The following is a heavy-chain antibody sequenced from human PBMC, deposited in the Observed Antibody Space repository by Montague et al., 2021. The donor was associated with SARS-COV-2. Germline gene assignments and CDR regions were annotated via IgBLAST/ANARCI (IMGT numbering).Heavy chain of an antibody. CDR2: INHSGST. CDR3: AREVRGRIVVVIAIPYYYFDY. Sequence: SETLSLTCAVSGGSFSGYYWSWIRQPPGKGLEWIGEINHSGSTNSDPSLKSRVTISVGTSKHQFSLKLSPVTAADTAVYYCAREVRGRIVVVIAIPYYYFDYWGQGTLVTVSS. CDR1: GGSFSGYY. D-gene: IGHD2-21*01. J-gene: IGHJ4*02. V-gene: IGHV4-34*01.